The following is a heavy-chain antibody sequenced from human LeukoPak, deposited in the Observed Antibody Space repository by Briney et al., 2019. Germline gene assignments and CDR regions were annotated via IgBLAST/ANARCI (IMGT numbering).Heavy chain of an antibody. V-gene: IGHV1-69*13. Sequence: ASVKVSCKASGYTFTSYDISWVRQAPGQGLEWMGGIIPIFGTANYAQKFQGRVTITADESTSTAYMELSSLRSEDTAVYYCASETTAAGDFDYWGQGTLVTVSS. J-gene: IGHJ4*02. D-gene: IGHD6-13*01. CDR2: IIPIFGTA. CDR3: ASETTAAGDFDY. CDR1: GYTFTSYD.